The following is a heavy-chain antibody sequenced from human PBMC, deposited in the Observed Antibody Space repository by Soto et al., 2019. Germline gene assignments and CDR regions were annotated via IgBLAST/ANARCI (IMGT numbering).Heavy chain of an antibody. CDR3: ARLEGLATISYYFDF. J-gene: IGHJ4*02. V-gene: IGHV4-39*01. CDR1: GDSIKSDKYY. Sequence: SETLSLTCSVSGDSIKSDKYYWGWISQPPGKGLEWIGSIYFRGNTYYNPSLQTRVTISLDKSKSQFSLKLNSVTAADSAVYFCARLEGLATISYYFDFWGQGALVTVSS. CDR2: IYFRGNT. D-gene: IGHD3-9*01.